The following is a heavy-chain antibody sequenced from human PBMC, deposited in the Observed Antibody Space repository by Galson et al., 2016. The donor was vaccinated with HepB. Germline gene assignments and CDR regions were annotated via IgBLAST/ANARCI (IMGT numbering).Heavy chain of an antibody. Sequence: SVKVSCKASGYTFTSYGISWVRQAPGQGLEWMGWISAYNGNTNYAQKLQGRITMTTDTSTSTAYMELRSLRSDDTAVFYCARYCSSTSCYISNGDVWGQGTTVTVSS. CDR3: ARYCSSTSCYISNGDV. CDR2: ISAYNGNT. J-gene: IGHJ6*02. CDR1: GYTFTSYG. D-gene: IGHD2-2*02. V-gene: IGHV1-18*01.